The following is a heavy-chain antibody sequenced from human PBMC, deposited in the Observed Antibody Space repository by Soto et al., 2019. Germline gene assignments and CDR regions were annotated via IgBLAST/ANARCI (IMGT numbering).Heavy chain of an antibody. J-gene: IGHJ4*02. CDR3: ARDAPLYCVDNTCYRGFDK. V-gene: IGHV3-7*01. Sequence: EVQLVESGGGLVQPGGSLRLSCAGSGFTFSNYWMSWVRQAPGKGLEWVADIKEDGSNSYYVDSVKGRFTISRDNAKNSLYLQLDSLRAEDTAVYYCARDAPLYCVDNTCYRGFDKWGQGILVTVSS. CDR1: GFTFSNYW. CDR2: IKEDGSNS. D-gene: IGHD2-21*01.